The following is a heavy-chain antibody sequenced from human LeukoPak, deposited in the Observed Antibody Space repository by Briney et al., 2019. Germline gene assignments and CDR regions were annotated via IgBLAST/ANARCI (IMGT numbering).Heavy chain of an antibody. Sequence: GRSLRLSCAASGFTFSSYDTSWVRQPPGKGLEWVSAISGSGGSTYYAHSVKGRLTISRDNSKNTLYLQMNSLSAEDTAVYLCAKVWDSSGWTWIEYWGQGTLVTVSS. CDR1: GFTFSSYD. J-gene: IGHJ4*02. D-gene: IGHD6-19*01. CDR3: AKVWDSSGWTWIEY. CDR2: ISGSGGST. V-gene: IGHV3-23*01.